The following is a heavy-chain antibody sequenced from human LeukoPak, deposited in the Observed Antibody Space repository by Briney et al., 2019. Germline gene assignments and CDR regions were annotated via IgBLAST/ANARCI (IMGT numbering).Heavy chain of an antibody. J-gene: IGHJ6*03. V-gene: IGHV1-18*01. CDR2: ISAYNGNT. D-gene: IGHD4-17*01. Sequence: GASVKVSCKASGYTFTSYGISWVRQAPGQGLEWMGWISAYNGNTNYAQKLQGRVTMTTDTSTSTAYMELRSLRSDDTAVYYCARRDDYGVAGTDYYYYYMDVWGKGATVTVSS. CDR3: ARRDDYGVAGTDYYYYYMDV. CDR1: GYTFTSYG.